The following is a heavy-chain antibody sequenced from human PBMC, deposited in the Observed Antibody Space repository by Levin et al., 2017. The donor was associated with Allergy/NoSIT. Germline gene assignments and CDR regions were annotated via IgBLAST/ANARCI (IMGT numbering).Heavy chain of an antibody. J-gene: IGHJ3*02. D-gene: IGHD3-10*01. V-gene: IGHV3-15*01. CDR2: IKSKTDGGTT. CDR1: GFTFSNAW. Sequence: PGGSLRLSCAASGFTFSNAWMSWVRQAPGKGLEWVGRIKSKTDGGTTDYAAPVKGRFTISRDDSKNTLYLQMNSLKTEDTAVYYCTTDLGLTMVWIVAFDIWGQGTMVTVSS. CDR3: TTDLGLTMVWIVAFDI.